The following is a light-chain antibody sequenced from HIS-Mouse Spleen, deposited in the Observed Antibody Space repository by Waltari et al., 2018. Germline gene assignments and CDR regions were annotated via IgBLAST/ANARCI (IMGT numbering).Light chain of an antibody. CDR1: SSDVGGYNY. CDR2: DVS. J-gene: IGLJ2*01. Sequence: QSALTQPASVSGSPGQSITISCTGTSSDVGGYNYVSWYQQHPGKAPKLMIYDVSNRPSVVSNRSSGSKSGNTASLTISGLQAEDEADYYCSSYTSSSFNVVFGGGTKLTVL. CDR3: SSYTSSSFNVV. V-gene: IGLV2-14*03.